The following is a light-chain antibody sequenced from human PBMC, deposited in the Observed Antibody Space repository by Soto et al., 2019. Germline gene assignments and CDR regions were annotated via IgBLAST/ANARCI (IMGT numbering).Light chain of an antibody. J-gene: IGLJ2*01. V-gene: IGLV2-11*01. CDR2: DVT. CDR3: CSYAASYTLV. CDR1: SSDVGAYNS. Sequence: QSVLTQPASVSGSPGQSITISCTGTSSDVGAYNSVSWYQQFPGKAPKLMIYDVTKRPSGVPDRFSGSKSGNTASLTISGLQAEDEADYYCCSYAASYTLVFGGGTKLTVL.